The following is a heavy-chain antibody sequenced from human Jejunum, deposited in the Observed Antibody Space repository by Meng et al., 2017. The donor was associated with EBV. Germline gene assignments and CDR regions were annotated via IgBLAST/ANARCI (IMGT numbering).Heavy chain of an antibody. CDR3: VGEIVAPYSFDQ. Sequence: VPTQQSAAEVKTPGPSFKLSGKTSGYTFIDHHLHCVRQAPVQGLEWMGILNPNNGATSYAQRIRGRVTMTRDTSTSTVYMELSSLRSEDTALYYCVGEIVAPYSFDQWGQGTLVTVSS. CDR1: GYTFIDHH. D-gene: IGHD5-12*01. J-gene: IGHJ4*02. CDR2: LNPNNGAT. V-gene: IGHV1-46*01.